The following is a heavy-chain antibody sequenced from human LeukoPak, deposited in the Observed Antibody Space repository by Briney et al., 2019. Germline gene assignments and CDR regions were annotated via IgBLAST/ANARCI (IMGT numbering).Heavy chain of an antibody. V-gene: IGHV3-30-3*01. CDR3: ARALGSESL. J-gene: IGHJ4*01. D-gene: IGHD1-26*01. CDR1: GFTFSSYA. Sequence: GGSLRLSCAASGFTFSSYAMHWVRQAPGKGPEWVSVISCDGGNKYYADSVKGRFTISRDNSKNTLYLQMNSLRAEDTAVYYCARALGSESLWGHGTLVTVSS. CDR2: ISCDGGNK.